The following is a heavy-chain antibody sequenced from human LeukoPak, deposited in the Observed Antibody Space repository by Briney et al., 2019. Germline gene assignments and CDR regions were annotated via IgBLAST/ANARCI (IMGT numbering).Heavy chain of an antibody. CDR3: ARAKSVRGYSYGYGRYFDY. D-gene: IGHD5-18*01. J-gene: IGHJ4*02. CDR1: GGSFSGYY. V-gene: IGHV4-34*01. Sequence: SETLSLTCAVYGGSFSGYYWSWIRQPPGKGLEWIGEINHSGSTNYNPSLKSRVTISIDTSMNQFSLKVSSVTAADTAVYYCARAKSVRGYSYGYGRYFDYWGQGTLVTVSS. CDR2: INHSGST.